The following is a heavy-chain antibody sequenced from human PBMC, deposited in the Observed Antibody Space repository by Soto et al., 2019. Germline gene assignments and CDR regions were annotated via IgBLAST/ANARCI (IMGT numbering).Heavy chain of an antibody. CDR2: INPNRGGT. V-gene: IGHV1-2*02. CDR3: WREDIVVGLAATNDAFWI. J-gene: IGHJ3*02. CDR1: GYTFTGYY. Sequence: ASVKVSCKASGYTFTGYYMHWVRQAPGQGLEWMGWINPNRGGTNYAQKFQGRVTMTRDTCISTAYMELSRLRSDDTAGYYCWREDIVVGLAATNDAFWIWDQGTIVT. D-gene: IGHD2-15*01.